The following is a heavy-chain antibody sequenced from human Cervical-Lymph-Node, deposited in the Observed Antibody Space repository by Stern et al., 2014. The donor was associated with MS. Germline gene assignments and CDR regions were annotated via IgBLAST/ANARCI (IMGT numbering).Heavy chain of an antibody. V-gene: IGHV4-34*01. CDR3: ARGLIIPAISADAFDV. CDR1: GGSFDSSF. J-gene: IGHJ3*01. CDR2: INHSGGT. D-gene: IGHD2-2*01. Sequence: QVQLQQWGAGLLKPSETLSLTCAVSGGSFDSSFWHWIRQPPGKGLEWIGEINHSGGTKYNPALKSRVTMSIDRSKNQFSLKLSSVAAADTAVYYCARGLIIPAISADAFDVWGQGTMVTVSS.